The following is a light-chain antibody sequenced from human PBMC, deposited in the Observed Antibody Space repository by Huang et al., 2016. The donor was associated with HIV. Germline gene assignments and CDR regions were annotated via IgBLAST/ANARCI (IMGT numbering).Light chain of an antibody. Sequence: DIQMTQSPASLSASTGVRVTLTCRASQDIGHFVAWFQQKPGKVPRILIYAASMLQSGVPSRFSGRGSGTDFTLTISNFQPEDVATYYCQRYDSAPRAFGQGTKVDLK. CDR3: QRYDSAPRA. CDR2: AAS. J-gene: IGKJ1*01. V-gene: IGKV1-27*01. CDR1: QDIGHF.